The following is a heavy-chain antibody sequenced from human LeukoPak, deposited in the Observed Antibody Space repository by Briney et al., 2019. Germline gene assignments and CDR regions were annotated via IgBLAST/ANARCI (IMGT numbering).Heavy chain of an antibody. V-gene: IGHV1-8*01. D-gene: IGHD3-10*01. CDR3: ARGKKERCPSTMVRGGREGSYYYYYMDV. Sequence: ASVKVSCKASGYSFTSYDINWVRLATGPGLEWMGWVYPNNDNTGYEQKFQGRVTSTRNTSLSTAYMELGILRSEDTAVYYCARGKKERCPSTMVRGGREGSYYYYYMDVWGEETTVTVSS. CDR2: VYPNNDNT. CDR1: GYSFTSYD. J-gene: IGHJ6*03.